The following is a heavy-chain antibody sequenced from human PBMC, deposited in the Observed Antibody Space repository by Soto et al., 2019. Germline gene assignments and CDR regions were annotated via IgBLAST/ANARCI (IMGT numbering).Heavy chain of an antibody. V-gene: IGHV3-21*01. D-gene: IGHD6-13*01. CDR3: ARYKAAAGSHAFDY. CDR1: GCTFSSYS. J-gene: IGHJ4*02. CDR2: ISSSSSYI. Sequence: GGSLRLSCAASGCTFSSYSMNWVRQAPGKGLEWVSSISSSSSYIYYADSVKGRFTISRDNAKNSLYLQMNSLRAEDTAVYYCARYKAAAGSHAFDYWGQGTLVTVSS.